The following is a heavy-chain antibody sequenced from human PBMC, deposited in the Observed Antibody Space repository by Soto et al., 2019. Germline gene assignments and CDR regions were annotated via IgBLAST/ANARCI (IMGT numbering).Heavy chain of an antibody. CDR3: ARAIFAESDPGDY. Sequence: EVQLLESGGGLVQPGGSLRLSCAASGFTFSEYAMTWVRQALGKGLEWVSSISGSGGRTSYADSVKGRFTISRDNSNNTLYLQWISPRAGDAALYYCARAIFAESDPGDYWGQGALVTVSS. V-gene: IGHV3-23*01. J-gene: IGHJ4*02. CDR1: GFTFSEYA. CDR2: ISGSGGRT. D-gene: IGHD2-15*01.